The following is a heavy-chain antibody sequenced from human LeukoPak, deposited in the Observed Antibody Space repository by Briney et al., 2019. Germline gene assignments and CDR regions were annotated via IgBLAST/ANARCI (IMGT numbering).Heavy chain of an antibody. Sequence: NPGGSLRLSCAASGFTFSSYSMNWVRQAPGKGLEWVSSISSSSYIYYADSVKGRFTISRDNAKNSLYLQMNSLRAEDTAVYYCAKHESGSHYYDSSGPFQHWGQGTLVTVSS. V-gene: IGHV3-21*01. J-gene: IGHJ1*01. CDR1: GFTFSSYS. CDR2: ISSSSYI. CDR3: AKHESGSHYYDSSGPFQH. D-gene: IGHD3-22*01.